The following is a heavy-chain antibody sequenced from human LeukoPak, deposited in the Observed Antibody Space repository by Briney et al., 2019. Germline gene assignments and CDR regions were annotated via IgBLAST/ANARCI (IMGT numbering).Heavy chain of an antibody. V-gene: IGHV3-72*01. D-gene: IGHD6-19*01. CDR3: IRLRYNSVWDVDY. CDR2: TRDKTNGYTT. CDR1: GFTLSDHC. Sequence: PGGSLRLSCAASGFTLSDHCIDWVRQAPGKGLEWVGRTRDKTNGYTTEYAASVKGRFSISRDDSKNSLYLQMNSLKTEDTAVYYCIRLRYNSVWDVDYWGQGTLVTVSS. J-gene: IGHJ4*02.